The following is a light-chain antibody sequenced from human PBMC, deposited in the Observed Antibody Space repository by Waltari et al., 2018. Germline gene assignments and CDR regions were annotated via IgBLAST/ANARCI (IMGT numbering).Light chain of an antibody. Sequence: SYELTQPPSVSVSPGQTARITCSGDELPKQYAFWYRQKPGQAPELLIYKDTERPPGNPGRVSASRSRKNVTLTIHGGQPEDEADYYCQSADSTNTYWVFGGGTKLTVL. CDR3: QSADSTNTYWV. CDR1: ELPKQY. CDR2: KDT. J-gene: IGLJ2*01. V-gene: IGLV3-25*03.